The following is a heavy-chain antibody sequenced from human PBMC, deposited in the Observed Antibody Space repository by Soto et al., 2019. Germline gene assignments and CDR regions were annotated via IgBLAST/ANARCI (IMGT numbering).Heavy chain of an antibody. Sequence: SETLSLTSTVSGFNIINYYWTWIRQPPGKGLEWIGYIYYSGSTNYNPSLKSRVTISVDKSKNQFSLKLSSVTAADTAVYYCALRGYSYGRFDYWGQGTLVTVS. CDR3: ALRGYSYGRFDY. J-gene: IGHJ4*02. CDR2: IYYSGST. CDR1: GFNIINYY. V-gene: IGHV4-59*12. D-gene: IGHD5-18*01.